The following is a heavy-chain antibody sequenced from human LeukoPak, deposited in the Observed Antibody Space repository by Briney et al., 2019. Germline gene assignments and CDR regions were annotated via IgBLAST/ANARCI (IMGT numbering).Heavy chain of an antibody. J-gene: IGHJ4*02. D-gene: IGHD3-22*01. CDR2: ISAYNGNT. Sequence: ASVKVSCKASGYTFTSYGISWLRQAPGQGLEWMGWISAYNGNTNYAQKLQGRVTMTTDTSTSTAYMELRSLRSDDTAVYYCARDTPYYYDSSGPLDYWGQGTLVTVSS. CDR1: GYTFTSYG. V-gene: IGHV1-18*01. CDR3: ARDTPYYYDSSGPLDY.